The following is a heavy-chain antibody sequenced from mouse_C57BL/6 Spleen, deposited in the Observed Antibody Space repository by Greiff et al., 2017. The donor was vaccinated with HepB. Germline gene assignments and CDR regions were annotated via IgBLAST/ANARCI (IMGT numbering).Heavy chain of an antibody. CDR3: ARWDGYSPLWYFDV. J-gene: IGHJ1*03. CDR1: GYSFTDYN. Sequence: EVKVVESGPELVKPGASVKISCKASGYSFTDYNMNWVKQSNGKSLEWIGVINPNYGTTSYNQKFKGKATLTVDQSSSTAYMQLNSLTSEDSAVYYCARWDGYSPLWYFDVWGTGTTVTVSS. D-gene: IGHD2-3*01. V-gene: IGHV1-39*01. CDR2: INPNYGTT.